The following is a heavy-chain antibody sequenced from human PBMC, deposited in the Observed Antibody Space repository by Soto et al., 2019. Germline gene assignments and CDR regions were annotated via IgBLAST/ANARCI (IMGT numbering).Heavy chain of an antibody. CDR3: AGTTSHQWYYMDV. J-gene: IGHJ6*03. CDR1: GESVSSNSAA. V-gene: IGHV6-1*01. Sequence: LSQTLSLTCAISGESVSSNSAAWNWIRLSPSRGLEWLARTYYRSRWYNDYAVSVRSRITVNPDTSKNQFSLQLTSVTPEDTAVYYCAGTTSHQWYYMDVWGKGTTVTVSS. D-gene: IGHD1-7*01. CDR2: TYYRSRWYN.